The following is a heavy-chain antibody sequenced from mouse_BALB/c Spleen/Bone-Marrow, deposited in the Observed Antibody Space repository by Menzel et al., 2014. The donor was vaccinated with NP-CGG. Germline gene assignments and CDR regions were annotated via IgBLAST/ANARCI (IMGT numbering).Heavy chain of an antibody. V-gene: IGHV3-1*02. Sequence: VQLQQPGPDLVKPSQSLSLTCTVTGYSITSGYSWHWIRQFPGNKLGWMGYIHYSGSTNYNPSLKSRISITRDTSKNQFFLQLNSVTTEDTATYYCARWRYDPYAMDYWGQGTSVTVSS. D-gene: IGHD2-14*01. CDR2: IHYSGST. CDR1: GYSITSGYS. CDR3: ARWRYDPYAMDY. J-gene: IGHJ4*01.